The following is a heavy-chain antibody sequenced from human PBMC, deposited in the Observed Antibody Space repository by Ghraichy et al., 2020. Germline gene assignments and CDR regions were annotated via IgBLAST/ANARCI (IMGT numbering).Heavy chain of an antibody. V-gene: IGHV4-4*07. D-gene: IGHD2-2*01. J-gene: IGHJ3*02. CDR2: IYTSGST. CDR1: GGSISSYY. CDR3: ARDGGSRTLPAFDI. Sequence: SETLSLTCTVSGGSISSYYWSWIRQPAGKGLEWIGRIYTSGSTNYNPSLKSRVTMSVDTSKNQFSLKLSSVTAADTAVYYCARDGGSRTLPAFDIWGQGTMVTVSS.